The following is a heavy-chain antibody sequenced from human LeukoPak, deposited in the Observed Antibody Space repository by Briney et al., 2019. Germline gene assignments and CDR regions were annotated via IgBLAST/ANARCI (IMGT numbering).Heavy chain of an antibody. J-gene: IGHJ6*03. V-gene: IGHV1-2*02. CDR3: ARTAFQFGQYFYYMNV. Sequence: ASVKVTCKASGYTFTGYYMHWVRQAPGQGLEWMGWINPNSGDTNYAQKFQGRVTVTRDTSISTAYMELSGLTSDDTAVYYCARTAFQFGQYFYYMNVWGTGTTVTVSS. CDR2: INPNSGDT. D-gene: IGHD3-3*02. CDR1: GYTFTGYY.